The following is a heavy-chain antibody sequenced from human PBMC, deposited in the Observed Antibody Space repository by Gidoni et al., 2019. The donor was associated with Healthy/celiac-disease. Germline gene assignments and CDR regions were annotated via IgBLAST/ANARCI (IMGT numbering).Heavy chain of an antibody. J-gene: IGHJ6*02. CDR3: ARERGLHIVVVTAIPDGMDV. V-gene: IGHV3-48*02. Sequence: EVQLLESGGGLLQPGGSLRLSCASSGFTFSSSRLNWVSQASGKGLEWVSYISSSSSTRYCADSVKGRFTISRDNAKNSLYLQMNSLRDEDTAVYYCARERGLHIVVVTAIPDGMDVWGQGTTVTVSS. CDR1: GFTFSSSR. CDR2: ISSSSSTR. D-gene: IGHD2-21*02.